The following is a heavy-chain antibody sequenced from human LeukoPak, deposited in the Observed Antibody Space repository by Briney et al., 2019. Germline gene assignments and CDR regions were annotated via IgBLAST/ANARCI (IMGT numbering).Heavy chain of an antibody. CDR3: ATTRGYNYNYCFDY. CDR2: ISGSGGSA. Sequence: GGSLRLSCAASGFTFSSYWLSWVRQAPGKGLEWVSGISGSGGSAYYADSVKGRFTISRDNSNNTLYLQMNSLRAEDTAVYYCATTRGYNYNYCFDYWGQGSLVTVSS. CDR1: GFTFSSYW. D-gene: IGHD5-18*01. J-gene: IGHJ4*02. V-gene: IGHV3-23*01.